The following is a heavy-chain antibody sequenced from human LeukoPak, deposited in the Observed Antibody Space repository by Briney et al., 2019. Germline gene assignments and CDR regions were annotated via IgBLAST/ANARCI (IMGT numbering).Heavy chain of an antibody. Sequence: SETLSLTCTVSGGSISSYYWSWIRQPPGEGLEWIGYIYNSGSTNYNPSLKSRVTISVDTSKNQFSLKLSSVTAADTAVYYCARAASSGYFDLWGRGTLVTVSS. V-gene: IGHV4-59*01. CDR2: IYNSGST. D-gene: IGHD1-26*01. CDR3: ARAASSGYFDL. J-gene: IGHJ2*01. CDR1: GGSISSYY.